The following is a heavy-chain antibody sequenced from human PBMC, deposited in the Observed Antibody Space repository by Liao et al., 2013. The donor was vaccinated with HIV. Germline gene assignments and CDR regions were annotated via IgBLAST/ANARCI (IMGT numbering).Heavy chain of an antibody. V-gene: IGHV4-34*02. CDR3: SLEYQLQEVRWRVESREL. D-gene: IGHD1-26*01. CDR1: DGSFSNFY. CDR2: INHSGSS. J-gene: IGHJ4*02. Sequence: QVQLQQWGARLLKPSETLSLTCGVNDGSFSNFYWSWIRQPPREGTWSGLGTINHSGSSNYNTSLKSRLTLSLDTSKKEFSLKLRSVTAADTATYYCSLEYQLQEVRWRVESRELWGPGTLVTVSS.